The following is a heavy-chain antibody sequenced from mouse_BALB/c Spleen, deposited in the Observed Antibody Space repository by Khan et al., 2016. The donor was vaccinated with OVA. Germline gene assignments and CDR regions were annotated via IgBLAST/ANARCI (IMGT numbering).Heavy chain of an antibody. CDR3: SRSNGNYGFAY. CDR1: GYTLTNYG. D-gene: IGHD2-1*01. V-gene: IGHV9-3-1*01. Sequence: QIQLVQSGPELKKPGETVKISCKASGYTLTNYGMNWVKQAPGKGLKWMGWINTYTGEATYADDFKGRFAISLETSASTAYLQINNLKNEDTATYFCSRSNGNYGFAYWGQGTLVTVSA. J-gene: IGHJ3*01. CDR2: INTYTGEA.